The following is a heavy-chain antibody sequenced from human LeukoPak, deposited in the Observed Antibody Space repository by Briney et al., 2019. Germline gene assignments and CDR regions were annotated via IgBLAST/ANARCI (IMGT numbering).Heavy chain of an antibody. CDR3: ARSSRELGGYAPWELMPPFDY. Sequence: GGSLRLSCAASGFTFSRYAMNWVRQAPGKGLEWVSSISTSSSYIYYADSVKGRFTISRDNAKNSLYLQMNSLRAEDMAVYYCARSSRELGGYAPWELMPPFDYWGQGTLVTVSS. J-gene: IGHJ4*02. CDR1: GFTFSRYA. V-gene: IGHV3-21*01. D-gene: IGHD1-7*01. CDR2: ISTSSSYI.